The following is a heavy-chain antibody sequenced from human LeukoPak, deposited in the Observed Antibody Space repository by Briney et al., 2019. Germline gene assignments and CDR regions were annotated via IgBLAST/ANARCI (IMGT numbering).Heavy chain of an antibody. CDR1: GGSFSGYY. D-gene: IGHD3-22*01. CDR3: ARLPNYYDRSGYPQ. CDR2: INHSGST. V-gene: IGHV4-34*01. J-gene: IGHJ4*02. Sequence: PSETLSLTCAVYGGSFSGYYWSWIRQPPGKGLEWIGEINHSGSTNYNPSLKSRVTISVDTSKNQFSLKLSSVTAADTAVYYCARLPNYYDRSGYPQWGQGTLVTVSS.